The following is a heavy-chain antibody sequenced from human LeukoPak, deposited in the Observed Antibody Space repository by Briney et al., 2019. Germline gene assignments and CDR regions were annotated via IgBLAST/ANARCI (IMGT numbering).Heavy chain of an antibody. Sequence: PGGSLRLSCAASGFTFRSYGMDWVRQAPGKGLEWVAFIRYDGNSKDYADSVKGRFTISRDNSKNTLYLQMNSLRVEDTAVYYCAKGYGDLVAFDVWGQGTMVTVSA. CDR1: GFTFRSYG. J-gene: IGHJ3*01. CDR2: IRYDGNSK. D-gene: IGHD4-17*01. CDR3: AKGYGDLVAFDV. V-gene: IGHV3-30*02.